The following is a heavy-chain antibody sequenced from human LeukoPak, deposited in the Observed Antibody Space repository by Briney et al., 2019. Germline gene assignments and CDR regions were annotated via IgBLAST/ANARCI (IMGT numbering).Heavy chain of an antibody. CDR3: MRDWVDYWDDY. CDR2: INPSSGGT. V-gene: IGHV1-2*02. CDR1: GSTLTANY. D-gene: IGHD4-11*01. J-gene: IGHJ4*02. Sequence: GPSGKAPSKTQGSTLTANYIHWVRKPPGQGLGWMGWINPSSGGTDYAQKFQGRVVMTRDTSINTVYMELGSLTSNDSAVYYCMRDWVDYWDDYWGQGTLVTVSS.